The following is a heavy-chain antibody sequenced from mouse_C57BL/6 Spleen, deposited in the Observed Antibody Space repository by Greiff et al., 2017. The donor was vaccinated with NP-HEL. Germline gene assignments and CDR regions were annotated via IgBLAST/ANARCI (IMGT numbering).Heavy chain of an antibody. CDR2: IDPETGGT. J-gene: IGHJ4*01. CDR3: TRRRPYYYGSSYSYAMDY. D-gene: IGHD1-1*01. CDR1: GYTFTDYE. Sequence: QVQLQQSGAELVRPGASVTLSCKASGYTFTDYEMHWVKQTPVHGLEWIGAIDPETGGTAYNQKFKGKAILTADKSSSTAYMELRSLTSEDSAVYYCTRRRPYYYGSSYSYAMDYWGQGTSVTVSS. V-gene: IGHV1-15*01.